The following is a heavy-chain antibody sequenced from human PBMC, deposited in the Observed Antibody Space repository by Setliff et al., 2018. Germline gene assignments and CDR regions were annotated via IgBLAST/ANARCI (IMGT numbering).Heavy chain of an antibody. CDR3: SRLVRYCTTTSCQGASGAEF. CDR2: ISGYSGNT. J-gene: IGHJ4*02. CDR1: GYTFSNYG. V-gene: IGHV1-18*01. Sequence: AASVKVSCKASGYTFSNYGITWVRQAPGQGLEWMGWISGYSGNTKYAQTLQGRVTMTTDTSTSTAYLELRSLTSDDTAVYYCSRLVRYCTTTSCQGASGAEFWGQGTLVTVSS. D-gene: IGHD2-2*01.